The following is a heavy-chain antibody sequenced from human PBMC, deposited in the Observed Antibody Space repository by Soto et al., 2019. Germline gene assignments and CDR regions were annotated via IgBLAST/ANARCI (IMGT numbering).Heavy chain of an antibody. Sequence: VQLVESGGGLVQPGGSLRLSCTASGLTFSSYGMHWVRQAPGKGLEWVAVIWYDGSNKYYADSVKGRFTISRDNSKNTLYLQMNSLRAEDTAVYYCARDLGYSSSAGDYWGQGTLVTVSS. D-gene: IGHD6-6*01. J-gene: IGHJ4*02. CDR3: ARDLGYSSSAGDY. CDR2: IWYDGSNK. V-gene: IGHV3-33*08. CDR1: GLTFSSYG.